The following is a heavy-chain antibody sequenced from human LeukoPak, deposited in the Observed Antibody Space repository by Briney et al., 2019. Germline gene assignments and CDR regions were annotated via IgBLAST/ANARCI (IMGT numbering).Heavy chain of an antibody. Sequence: GGSLRLSCAASGFTFSSYAMSWVRQAPGKGLEWVSAISGSGGSTYYADSVKGRFTISRDNSKNTLYLQMNSLRAEDTAVYYCAKASKDPLSGSYAGYWGQGTLVTVSS. J-gene: IGHJ4*02. V-gene: IGHV3-23*01. CDR2: ISGSGGST. CDR3: AKASKDPLSGSYAGY. D-gene: IGHD1-26*01. CDR1: GFTFSSYA.